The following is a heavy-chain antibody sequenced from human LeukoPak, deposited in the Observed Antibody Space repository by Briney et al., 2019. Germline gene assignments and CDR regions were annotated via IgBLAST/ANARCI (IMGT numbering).Heavy chain of an antibody. CDR1: GFTFSSYW. J-gene: IGHJ4*02. D-gene: IGHD5-24*01. CDR3: ARDQQMAEYYFDY. V-gene: IGHV3-7*01. CDR2: IKQDGSEK. Sequence: GGSLRLSCAASGFTFSSYWMSWVRQAPGKGLEWVANIKQDGSEKCYVDSVKGRFTISRDNAKNSLYLQMNSLRAEDTAVYYCARDQQMAEYYFDYWGQGTLVTVSS.